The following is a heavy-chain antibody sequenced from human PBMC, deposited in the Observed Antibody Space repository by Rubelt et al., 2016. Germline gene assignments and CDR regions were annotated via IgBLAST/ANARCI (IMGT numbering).Heavy chain of an antibody. V-gene: IGHV4-59*01. CDR2: IYYSRST. CDR3: AGGITIFGVASGYFDY. CDR1: GGSISSYY. J-gene: IGHJ4*02. Sequence: QVQLQESGPGLVKPSETLSLTCTVSGGSISSYYWSWIRQPPGKGLEWIGYIYYSRSTNYNPSLKSRVTISVDTAKNQFALKVGSVTAAYTAVYYCAGGITIFGVASGYFDYWGQGTLVTVSS. D-gene: IGHD3-3*01.